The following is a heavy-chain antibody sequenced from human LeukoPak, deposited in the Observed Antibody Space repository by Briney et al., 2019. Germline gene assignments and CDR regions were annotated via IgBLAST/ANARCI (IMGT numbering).Heavy chain of an antibody. V-gene: IGHV3-53*01. CDR3: ARDDTPLCGGDCFTDY. J-gene: IGHJ4*02. CDR1: GLIVSNNY. Sequence: GGSLRLSCAASGLIVSNNYMSWVRQAPGKGLEWVSIVYSGGHTYYADSVKGRFTISRDNAKNSLYLQMNSLRAEDTAVYYCARDDTPLCGGDCFTDYWGQGTLVTVSS. D-gene: IGHD2-21*02. CDR2: VYSGGHT.